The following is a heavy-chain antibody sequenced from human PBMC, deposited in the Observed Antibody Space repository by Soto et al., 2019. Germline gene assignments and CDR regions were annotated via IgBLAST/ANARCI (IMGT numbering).Heavy chain of an antibody. CDR3: TRGPSGDKVDY. D-gene: IGHD7-27*01. Sequence: QVQLQESGPGLVKPSQTLSLTCTVSGGSSSTVNYSWSWVRQPPDKGLEWIGHIYNGGSTYNHPSLYSRVTKSVYTAKNQFYLTLSSVSAADTDVYYCTRGPSGDKVDYWGQGTLGTVSS. CDR1: GGSSSTVNYS. V-gene: IGHV4-30-4*01. CDR2: IYNGGST. J-gene: IGHJ4*02.